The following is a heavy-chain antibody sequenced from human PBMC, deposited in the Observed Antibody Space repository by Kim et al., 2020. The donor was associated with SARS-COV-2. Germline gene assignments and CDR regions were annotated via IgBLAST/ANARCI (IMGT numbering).Heavy chain of an antibody. CDR3: ARDGPQAARPFIPYYYYYGMDV. D-gene: IGHD6-6*01. CDR1: GYTFTSYD. J-gene: IGHJ6*02. V-gene: IGHV1-8*01. Sequence: ASVKVSCKASGYTFTSYDINWVRQATGQGLEWMGWMNPNSGNTGYAQKFQGRVTMTRNTSISTAYMELSSLRSEDTAVYYCARDGPQAARPFIPYYYYYGMDVWGQGTTVTVSS. CDR2: MNPNSGNT.